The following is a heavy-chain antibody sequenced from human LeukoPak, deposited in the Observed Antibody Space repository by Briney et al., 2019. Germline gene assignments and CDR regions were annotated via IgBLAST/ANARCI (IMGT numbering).Heavy chain of an antibody. Sequence: SETLSLTCAVSGGPISSGGYSWSWIRQPPGKGLEWIGYIYHSGSTYYNPSLKSRVTISVDRSKNQFSLKLSSVTAADTAVYYCASTGYSSGWYPFFVYWGQGTLVTVSS. CDR1: GGPISSGGYS. J-gene: IGHJ4*02. CDR2: IYHSGST. D-gene: IGHD6-19*01. CDR3: ASTGYSSGWYPFFVY. V-gene: IGHV4-30-2*01.